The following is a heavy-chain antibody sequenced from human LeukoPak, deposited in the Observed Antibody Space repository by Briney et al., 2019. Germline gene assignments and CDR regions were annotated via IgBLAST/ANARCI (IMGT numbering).Heavy chain of an antibody. CDR1: GGSFSGYY. D-gene: IGHD3-22*01. Sequence: PSETLSLTCAVYGGSFSGYYWSLIRQPPGKGLEWIGEINHSGSTNYNPSLKSRVTISVDTSKNQFSLKLSSVTAADTAVYYCARGPSYTYYYDRSGYYLNYWGQGTLVTVSS. J-gene: IGHJ4*02. CDR2: INHSGST. CDR3: ARGPSYTYYYDRSGYYLNY. V-gene: IGHV4-34*01.